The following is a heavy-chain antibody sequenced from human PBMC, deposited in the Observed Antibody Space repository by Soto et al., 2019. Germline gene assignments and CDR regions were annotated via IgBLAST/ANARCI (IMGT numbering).Heavy chain of an antibody. CDR1: GGFVRSDP. D-gene: IGHD1-7*01. V-gene: IGHV1-69*01. J-gene: IGHJ4*02. Sequence: QLQLVQSGAEVKKPGSSVKVSCKASGGFVRSDPISWVRQAPGQGPEWIGGIIPVFGSPTYAEKFQGRVTITADESSRTAYLELTSLKSEDPAVYFCAKGEGQWELPLWGQGTQVTVSS. CDR2: IIPVFGSP. CDR3: AKGEGQWELPL.